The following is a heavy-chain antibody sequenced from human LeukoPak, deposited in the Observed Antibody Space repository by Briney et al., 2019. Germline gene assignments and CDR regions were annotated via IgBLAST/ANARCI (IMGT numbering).Heavy chain of an antibody. J-gene: IGHJ4*02. CDR1: GGSISGHY. CDR2: IYYTGSS. V-gene: IGHV4-59*11. D-gene: IGHD3-22*01. CDR3: GSDRGSSGDFDF. Sequence: SETLSLTCTVSGGSISGHYWSWVRQPPGKGLEYIGYIYYTGSSNYNPSLTSRVAMSVDTSKNQFTLCLSSVTAADTAVFYCGSDRGSSGDFDFWGQGTLVTVSS.